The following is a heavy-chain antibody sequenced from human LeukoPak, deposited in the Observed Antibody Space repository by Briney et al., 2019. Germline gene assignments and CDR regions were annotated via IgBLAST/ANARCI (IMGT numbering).Heavy chain of an antibody. Sequence: GGSLRLSCAASGFTFSTYIMSWVRQAPGKGLEWVSAISGSGGSTYYADSVKGRFTISRDNSKNTLYLQMNSLRAEDTAVYYCAEFDVKWLVPSTHFGYWGQGTLVTVSS. CDR1: GFTFSTYI. J-gene: IGHJ4*02. V-gene: IGHV3-23*01. CDR3: AEFDVKWLVPSTHFGY. D-gene: IGHD6-19*01. CDR2: ISGSGGST.